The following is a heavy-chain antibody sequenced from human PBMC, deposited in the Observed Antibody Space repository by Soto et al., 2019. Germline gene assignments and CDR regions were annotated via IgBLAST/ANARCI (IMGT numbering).Heavy chain of an antibody. CDR3: ARVYPSDTRYGYVGNNWFDP. J-gene: IGHJ5*02. CDR1: GYTFTSYY. CDR2: ISPYNDCT. D-gene: IGHD5-18*01. V-gene: IGHV1-46*03. Sequence: ASVKVSCKASGYTFTSYYFHWVRQAPGQGLEWMGRISPYNDCTNYAQNFQGRVTMTRDTSTSTVYMELSSLRSEDTAVYYCARVYPSDTRYGYVGNNWFDPWGQGTLVTVSS.